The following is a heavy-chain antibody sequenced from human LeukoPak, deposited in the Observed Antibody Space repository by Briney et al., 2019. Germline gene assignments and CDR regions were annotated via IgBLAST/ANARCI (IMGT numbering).Heavy chain of an antibody. J-gene: IGHJ4*02. CDR3: ARSPPYGSGSYHFDY. Sequence: GASVKVSCKSSEYTFTNYYIHWVRQAPGQGLEWMGIINPSSGNTRSAQKFQGRVSMTRDKSTNTAYMELSSLRSEDTAVYYCARSPPYGSGSYHFDYWGQGTLVTVSS. V-gene: IGHV1-46*01. CDR2: INPSSGNT. D-gene: IGHD3-10*01. CDR1: EYTFTNYY.